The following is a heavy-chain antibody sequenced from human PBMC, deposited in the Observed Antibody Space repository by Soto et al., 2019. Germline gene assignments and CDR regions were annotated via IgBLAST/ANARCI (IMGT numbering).Heavy chain of an antibody. V-gene: IGHV3-74*01. J-gene: IGHJ4*02. CDR3: AKDQRSGSYNFWSGYYGY. Sequence: PGKGLVWVSRINSDGSSTSYADSVKGRFTISRDNSKNTLYLQMNSLRAEDTAVYYCAKDQRSGSYNFWSGYYGYWGQGTLVTVSS. D-gene: IGHD3-3*01. CDR2: INSDGSST.